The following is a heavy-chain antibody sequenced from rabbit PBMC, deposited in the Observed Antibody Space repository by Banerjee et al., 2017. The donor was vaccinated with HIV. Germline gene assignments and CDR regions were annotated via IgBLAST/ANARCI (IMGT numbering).Heavy chain of an antibody. CDR1: GFDLGSYYY. V-gene: IGHV1S45*01. J-gene: IGHJ4*01. CDR3: AREAAAYAGGTYTTGGNL. Sequence: QEQLVESGGGLVQPEGSLTLTCKASGFDLGSYYYMCWVRQAPGKGLEWIACIYTSSGTTYYASWAKGRFTISKTSSTTVTLQMTSLTAADTATYFCAREAAAYAGGTYTTGGNLWGQGTLVTVS. CDR2: IYTSSGTT. D-gene: IGHD8-1*01.